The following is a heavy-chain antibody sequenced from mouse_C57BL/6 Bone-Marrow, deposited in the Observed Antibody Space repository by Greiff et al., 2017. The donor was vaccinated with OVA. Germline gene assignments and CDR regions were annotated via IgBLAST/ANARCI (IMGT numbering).Heavy chain of an antibody. D-gene: IGHD1-1*01. V-gene: IGHV1-15*01. Sequence: QVQLQQSGAELVRPGASVTLSCKASGYTFTDYEMHWVKQTPVHGLEWIGAIDPETGGTAYNQKFKGKAILTADKSSSTAYMELRSLTSEDSAVYYCTRGGITTVVAPLDYWGQGTTLTVSS. CDR2: IDPETGGT. CDR1: GYTFTDYE. J-gene: IGHJ2*01. CDR3: TRGGITTVVAPLDY.